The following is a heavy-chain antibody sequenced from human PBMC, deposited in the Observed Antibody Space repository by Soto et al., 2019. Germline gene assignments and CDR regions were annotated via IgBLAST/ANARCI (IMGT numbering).Heavy chain of an antibody. J-gene: IGHJ4*02. CDR1: GDTFTNFW. D-gene: IGHD2-2*02. V-gene: IGHV5-51*01. CDR2: IFPRDSDT. CDR3: ARHISYTPFDS. Sequence: PGESLKISFEVSGDTFTNFWICWVRQMPVKGLEWMGIIFPRDSDTRYSPSFQGRVTISVDKSINTAYLQWSSLKASDTAMYYCARHISYTPFDSWGRGTLVTVSS.